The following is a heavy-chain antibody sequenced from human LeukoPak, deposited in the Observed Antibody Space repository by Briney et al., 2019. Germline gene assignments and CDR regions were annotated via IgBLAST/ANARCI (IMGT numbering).Heavy chain of an antibody. Sequence: SETLSLTCTVSGGSISSYYWSWIRQPPEKGLEWIGYIYYSGSTNYNPSLKSRVTISVDTSKNQFSLKLSSVTAADTAVYYCARWVFCSSTSCTDAFDIWGQGTMVTVSS. J-gene: IGHJ3*02. CDR3: ARWVFCSSTSCTDAFDI. V-gene: IGHV4-59*01. D-gene: IGHD2-2*01. CDR1: GGSISSYY. CDR2: IYYSGST.